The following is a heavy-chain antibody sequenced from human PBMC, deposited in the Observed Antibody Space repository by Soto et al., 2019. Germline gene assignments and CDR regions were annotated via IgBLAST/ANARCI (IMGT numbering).Heavy chain of an antibody. D-gene: IGHD5-12*01. Sequence: EVQLVESGGGLVQPGGSLRLSCAASGFTFSNYWMHWVRQAPGKGLVWVSRIKTDGSITNYVDSVKGRFTISRDNAKNTVYLQMDSLGVEDTAVYYCARVPNGGDDWSWGQGTPVTVSS. J-gene: IGHJ4*02. CDR3: ARVPNGGDDWS. CDR1: GFTFSNYW. CDR2: IKTDGSIT. V-gene: IGHV3-74*01.